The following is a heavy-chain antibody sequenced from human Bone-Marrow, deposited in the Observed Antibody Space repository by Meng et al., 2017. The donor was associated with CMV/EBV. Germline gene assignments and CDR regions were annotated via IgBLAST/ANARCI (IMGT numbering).Heavy chain of an antibody. Sequence: SQTLSLTCAVYGGSFSGYYWSWIRQPPGKGLEWIGEINHSGSTNYNPSLKSRVTISVDTSKNQFSLKLSSVTAVDTAVYYCARGVIINDYWGQGTLVTVSS. CDR3: ARGVIINDY. CDR1: GGSFSGYY. V-gene: IGHV4-34*01. D-gene: IGHD3-22*01. CDR2: INHSGST. J-gene: IGHJ4*02.